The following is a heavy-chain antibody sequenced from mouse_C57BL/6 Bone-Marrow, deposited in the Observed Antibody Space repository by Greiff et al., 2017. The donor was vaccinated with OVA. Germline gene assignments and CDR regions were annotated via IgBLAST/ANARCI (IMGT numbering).Heavy chain of an antibody. CDR3: ARWGWLPVYDFDY. Sequence: QPGAELVKPGASVKLSCKASGYTFTSYWMHWVKQRPGQGLEWIGMIHPNSGSTNYNEKFKSKATLTVDKSSSTAYMQLSSLTSEDSAVYYCARWGWLPVYDFDYWGQGTTLTVSS. V-gene: IGHV1-64*01. D-gene: IGHD2-3*01. CDR2: IHPNSGST. CDR1: GYTFTSYW. J-gene: IGHJ2*01.